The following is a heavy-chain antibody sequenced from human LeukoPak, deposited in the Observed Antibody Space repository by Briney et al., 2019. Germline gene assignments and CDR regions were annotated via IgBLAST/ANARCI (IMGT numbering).Heavy chain of an antibody. CDR1: GFTFSSFD. J-gene: IGHJ6*03. CDR3: ARGPPRGKYYYMDV. D-gene: IGHD1-1*01. Sequence: GGSLRLSCAASGFTFSSFDMHWVRQPTGQGLEWVSTIGTASDTYYPGSVEGRFTLSRDNAKNSLYLQMNSLTAGETAGYDCARGPPRGKYYYMDVWGKGTTVTVSS. CDR2: IGTASDT. V-gene: IGHV3-13*01.